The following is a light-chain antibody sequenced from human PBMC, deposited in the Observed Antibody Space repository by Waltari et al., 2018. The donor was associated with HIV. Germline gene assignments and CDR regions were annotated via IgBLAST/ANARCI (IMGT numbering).Light chain of an antibody. Sequence: QLVLTQSPSASASLGASVQLTCTLSSGHSSYAIAWPQQQPEKGPRYLMKLNSDGSHSKGDGIPDRFSGSSSGAQRYLTISSLQSEDEADYYCQTWGTGIQLFGGGTKLTVL. CDR2: LNSDGSH. J-gene: IGLJ2*01. CDR1: SGHSSYA. CDR3: QTWGTGIQL. V-gene: IGLV4-69*01.